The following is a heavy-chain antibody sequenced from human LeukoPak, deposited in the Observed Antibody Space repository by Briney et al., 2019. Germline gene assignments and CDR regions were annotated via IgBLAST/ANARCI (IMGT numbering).Heavy chain of an antibody. Sequence: GGTLRLSCAASGFTFSDYYMSWIRQAPGKGLDWVSYISSSGRTIYYADSVKGRFTISRDKAKNSLYLQMNSLRAEDTAVYYCARMRYSSSWSGTTYYYYMDVWGKGTTVTVSS. CDR2: ISSSGRTI. J-gene: IGHJ6*03. CDR3: ARMRYSSSWSGTTYYYYMDV. D-gene: IGHD6-13*01. CDR1: GFTFSDYY. V-gene: IGHV3-11*04.